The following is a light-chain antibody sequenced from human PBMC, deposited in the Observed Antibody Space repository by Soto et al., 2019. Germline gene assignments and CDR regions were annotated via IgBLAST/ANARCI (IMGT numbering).Light chain of an antibody. V-gene: IGLV2-14*01. J-gene: IGLJ2*01. Sequence: QSALTQPASVSGSPGQSITISCTGTSSDVGGYNYVSWYQQHPGKAPKLMIYDVSNRPSGVSNRFSGSKSGNTASLTISGLQAEDAADYYCSSYTSSSTLVVFGGGTMLTVL. CDR3: SSYTSSSTLVV. CDR2: DVS. CDR1: SSDVGGYNY.